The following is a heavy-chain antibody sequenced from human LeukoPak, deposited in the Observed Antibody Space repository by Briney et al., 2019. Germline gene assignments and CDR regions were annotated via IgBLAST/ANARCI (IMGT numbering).Heavy chain of an antibody. CDR1: GFTFSSYA. Sequence: PGGSLRLSCAASGFTFSSYAMHWVRQAPGKGLEWVAVISYDGSNKYYADSVKGRFTISRDNSKNTLYLQMNSLRAEDTAVYYCARDFRGIATSQYVFDYWGQGTLVTVSS. D-gene: IGHD6-13*01. J-gene: IGHJ4*02. V-gene: IGHV3-30*01. CDR3: ARDFRGIATSQYVFDY. CDR2: ISYDGSNK.